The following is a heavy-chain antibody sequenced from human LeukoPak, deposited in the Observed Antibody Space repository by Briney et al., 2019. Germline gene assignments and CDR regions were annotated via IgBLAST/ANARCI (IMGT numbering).Heavy chain of an antibody. CDR2: VYYTGST. V-gene: IGHV4-59*01. CDR3: ARGPIAVAGYTFDY. Sequence: SETLSLTCSVSGGFISSNYWSWVRQPPGKGLEWIGYVYYTGSTNYNPSLRSRVTISVDTSKNQFSLKLSSVTAADTAVYYCARGPIAVAGYTFDYWGQGTLVTVSS. D-gene: IGHD6-19*01. CDR1: GGFISSNY. J-gene: IGHJ4*02.